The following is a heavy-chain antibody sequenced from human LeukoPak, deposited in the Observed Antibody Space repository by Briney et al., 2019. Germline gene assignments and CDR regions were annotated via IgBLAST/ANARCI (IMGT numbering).Heavy chain of an antibody. Sequence: SSETLSLTCAVYGGFFSGYYWSWIRQPPGKGLEWIGEINHSGSTNYNPSLKSRVTISVDTSKNQFSLKLSSVTAADTAVYYCARAPLSSGISTWGQGSMVTVSA. D-gene: IGHD1-26*01. CDR3: ARAPLSSGIST. J-gene: IGHJ3*01. CDR1: GGFFSGYY. CDR2: INHSGST. V-gene: IGHV4-34*01.